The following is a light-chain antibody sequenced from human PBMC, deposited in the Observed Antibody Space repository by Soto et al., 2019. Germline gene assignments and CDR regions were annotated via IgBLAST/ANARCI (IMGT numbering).Light chain of an antibody. CDR3: QQYGSSPST. J-gene: IGKJ5*01. Sequence: GYHGGRATLSCRASQSISDTLAWYQQKPGQAPRLLIHGASTRAPGFPARFSGSESGTDFTLTIISLESEDFAVYYCQQYGSSPSTFGQGTQLEIK. CDR1: QSISDT. V-gene: IGKV3-15*01. CDR2: GAS.